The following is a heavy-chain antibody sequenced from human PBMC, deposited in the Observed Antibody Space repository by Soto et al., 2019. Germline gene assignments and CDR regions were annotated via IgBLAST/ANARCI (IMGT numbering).Heavy chain of an antibody. CDR2: ISAYNGNT. J-gene: IGHJ4*02. CDR1: GYTFSNYG. V-gene: IGHV1-18*01. CDR3: ARDSPPVDY. Sequence: QVQLVQSGAEVKKPGASVKVSCKASGYTFSNYGISWVRQAPGQGLEWMGWISAYNGNTKYAQKHQCRVTMTTDTSTSTAYMELRRLRSDDTAVYSCARDSPPVDYWGQGTLVTVSS.